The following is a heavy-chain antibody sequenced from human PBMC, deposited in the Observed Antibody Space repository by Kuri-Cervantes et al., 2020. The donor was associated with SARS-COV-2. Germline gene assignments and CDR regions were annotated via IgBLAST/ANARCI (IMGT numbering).Heavy chain of an antibody. J-gene: IGHJ4*02. D-gene: IGHD2-21*01. CDR2: ISYDGKHK. Sequence: GESLKISCAASGFNFSRADMHWVRQAPGKGLEWVAFISYDGKHKKCIGSGKGRFAISRDNSQNTLLLQMTSLRSEDTATYYCAKDRAGVRDFWGQGTLVTVSS. CDR1: GFNFSRAD. V-gene: IGHV3-30*18. CDR3: AKDRAGVRDF.